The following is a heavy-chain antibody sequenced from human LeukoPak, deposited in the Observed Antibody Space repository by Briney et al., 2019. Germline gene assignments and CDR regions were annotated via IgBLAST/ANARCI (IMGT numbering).Heavy chain of an antibody. D-gene: IGHD1-26*01. CDR3: ARAYSGSYFYFDY. CDR2: INPNSGGT. V-gene: IGHV1-2*02. Sequence: ASVKVSCKASGYTFTGYYMHWVRQAPGQGLEWMGWINPNSGGTNYAQKFQGRVTMTRDTSIGTAYMELSRLRSDDTAVYYCARAYSGSYFYFDYWGQGTLVTVSS. J-gene: IGHJ4*02. CDR1: GYTFTGYY.